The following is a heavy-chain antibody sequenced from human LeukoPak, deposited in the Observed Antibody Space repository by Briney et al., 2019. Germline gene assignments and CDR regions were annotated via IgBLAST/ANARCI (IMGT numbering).Heavy chain of an antibody. CDR3: ARGSRRYSGSYFRLDYFDY. V-gene: IGHV4-34*01. D-gene: IGHD1-26*01. Sequence: SETLSLTCAVYGGSFSGYYWSWIRQPPGKGLEWIGEINHSGSTNYNPSLKSRVTISVDTSKNQFSLKLSSVTAADTAVYYCARGSRRYSGSYFRLDYFDYWGQGTLVTVSS. CDR1: GGSFSGYY. CDR2: INHSGST. J-gene: IGHJ4*02.